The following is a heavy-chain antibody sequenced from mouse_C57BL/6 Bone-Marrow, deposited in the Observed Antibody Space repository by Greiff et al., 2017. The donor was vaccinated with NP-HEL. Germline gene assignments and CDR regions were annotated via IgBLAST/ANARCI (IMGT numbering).Heavy chain of an antibody. J-gene: IGHJ4*01. Sequence: QVQLQQPGAELVMPGASVKLSCKASGYTFTSYWMHWVKQRPGQGLEWIGEIDPSDSYTNYNQKFKGKSTLTVDNSSSTAYMQLSSLTSEDSAVYYCARSDTTVVAPYYYAMDYWGQGTSVTVSS. CDR3: ARSDTTVVAPYYYAMDY. CDR1: GYTFTSYW. CDR2: IDPSDSYT. D-gene: IGHD1-1*01. V-gene: IGHV1-69*01.